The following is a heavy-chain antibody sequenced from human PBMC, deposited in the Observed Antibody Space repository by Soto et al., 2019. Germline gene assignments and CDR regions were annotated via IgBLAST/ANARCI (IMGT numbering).Heavy chain of an antibody. CDR2: INTDGSST. CDR1: GFTFSRFW. J-gene: IGHJ4*02. D-gene: IGHD3-3*01. Sequence: PGGSLRLSCAASGFTFSRFWMHWVRQAPGKGLVWVSRINTDGSSTTYADSVKGRFTISRDNSKNTLYLQMNSLRAEDTAVYYCAKTPRVLEWLWLYYFDYWGQGTLVTVSS. V-gene: IGHV3-74*01. CDR3: AKTPRVLEWLWLYYFDY.